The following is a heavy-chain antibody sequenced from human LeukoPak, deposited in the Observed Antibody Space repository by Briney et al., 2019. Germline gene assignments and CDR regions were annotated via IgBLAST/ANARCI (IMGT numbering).Heavy chain of an antibody. D-gene: IGHD3-22*01. Sequence: ASVKVSCKASGYTFTGYYMHWVRQAPGQGLEWMGWINPNSGGTNYAQKFQGRVTMTRDTSISTAYMELSRLRSDDTAVYYCARDRLQYYYDSTGFRPWGQGTLVTVSS. V-gene: IGHV1-2*02. J-gene: IGHJ5*02. CDR3: ARDRLQYYYDSTGFRP. CDR1: GYTFTGYY. CDR2: INPNSGGT.